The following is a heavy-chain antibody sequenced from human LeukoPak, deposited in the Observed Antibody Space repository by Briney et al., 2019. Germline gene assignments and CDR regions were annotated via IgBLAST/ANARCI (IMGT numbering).Heavy chain of an antibody. J-gene: IGHJ6*03. D-gene: IGHD1-26*01. CDR2: IYCSGST. CDR3: ARLVGAEYYYYMDV. Sequence: SETLSLTCTVSGGSISSSSYYWGWIRQPPGKGLEWIGSIYCSGSTYYNPSLKSRVTISVDTSKNQFSLKLSSVTAADTAVYYCARLVGAEYYYYMDVWGKGTTVTISS. CDR1: GGSISSSSYY. V-gene: IGHV4-39*01.